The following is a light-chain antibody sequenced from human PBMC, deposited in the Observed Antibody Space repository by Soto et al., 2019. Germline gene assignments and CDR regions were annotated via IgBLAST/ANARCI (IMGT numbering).Light chain of an antibody. J-gene: IGKJ1*01. CDR2: GAS. CDR1: QAISNF. CDR3: QNYHSAPWT. Sequence: IQMTQSPSTLSASVGDRVTITCRASQAISNFLAWYQQKPGKVPKLLMYGASTLPSGVPSRFSDSGSGTDFTLTISSLQAEDVATYYCQNYHSAPWTFGQGTKVEIK. V-gene: IGKV1-27*01.